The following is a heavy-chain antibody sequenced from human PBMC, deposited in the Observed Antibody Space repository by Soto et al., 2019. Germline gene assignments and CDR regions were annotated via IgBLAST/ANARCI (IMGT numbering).Heavy chain of an antibody. CDR2: ISSNGVGT. D-gene: IGHD6-6*01. CDR3: ASRARPDFYYMDV. CDR1: GFILSGYA. Sequence: EVQLAESGGGLAQPGGSLRLSCAASGFILSGYAMDWVRQAPGKGLEYVSGISSNGVGTYYANSVQGRFTISRDNSKKTVYLQMRSLRPEDMAVYYCASRARPDFYYMDVWGKGTTVTVSS. J-gene: IGHJ6*03. V-gene: IGHV3-64*01.